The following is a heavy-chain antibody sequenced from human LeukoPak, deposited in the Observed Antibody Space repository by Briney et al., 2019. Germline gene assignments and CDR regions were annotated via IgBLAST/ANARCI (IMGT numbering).Heavy chain of an antibody. CDR3: TRVRNSNNWWGAFDI. CDR2: ISPNNGNT. J-gene: IGHJ3*02. D-gene: IGHD1-1*01. Sequence: ASVKVSCKAFGYTFGTSSISWVRQAPGQRLEWMGWISPNNGNTHYAQGVQGRLTMTTDTSRSTAYMELRSLRSDDTAVYYCTRVRNSNNWWGAFDIWGQGTMVTVSS. CDR1: GYTFGTSS. V-gene: IGHV1-18*01.